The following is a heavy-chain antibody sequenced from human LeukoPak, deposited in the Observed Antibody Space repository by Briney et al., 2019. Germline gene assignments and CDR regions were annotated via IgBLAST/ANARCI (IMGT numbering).Heavy chain of an antibody. CDR3: ARRRSLDV. V-gene: IGHV4-34*01. J-gene: IGHJ6*04. Sequence: SETLSLTCAVYGGSFSGYYWSWIRQPPGKGLEWIGEINHSGSTNYNPSLKSRVTISVDTSKNQFSLKLSSVTAADTAVYYCARRRSLDVWGKGTTVTISS. CDR1: GGSFSGYY. CDR2: INHSGST.